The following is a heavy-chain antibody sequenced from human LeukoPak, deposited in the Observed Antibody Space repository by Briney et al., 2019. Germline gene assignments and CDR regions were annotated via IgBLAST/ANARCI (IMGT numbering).Heavy chain of an antibody. V-gene: IGHV5-51*01. Sequence: GESLKISCKGSGYSFTSYWIGWVRRMPGKGLEWMGIIYPGDSDTRYSPSFQGQVTISADKSISTAYLQWSSLKASDTAMYYCARQAPYCSGDCYSFDYWGQGTLVTVSS. CDR2: IYPGDSDT. CDR3: ARQAPYCSGDCYSFDY. CDR1: GYSFTSYW. D-gene: IGHD2-21*01. J-gene: IGHJ4*02.